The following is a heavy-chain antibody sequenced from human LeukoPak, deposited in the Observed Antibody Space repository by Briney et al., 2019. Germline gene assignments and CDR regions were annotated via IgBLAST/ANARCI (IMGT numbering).Heavy chain of an antibody. D-gene: IGHD3-10*01. CDR2: ISSSAGTI. Sequence: GGSLRLSCAASGFSFISYEMNWVRQAPGKGLEWVSYISSSAGTIYYADSVKGRFTISRDNAKNSLYLQMNSLRAEDTAVYYWARDGKSGNFDNWGQGTLVTVSS. CDR1: GFSFISYE. V-gene: IGHV3-48*03. J-gene: IGHJ4*02. CDR3: ARDGKSGNFDN.